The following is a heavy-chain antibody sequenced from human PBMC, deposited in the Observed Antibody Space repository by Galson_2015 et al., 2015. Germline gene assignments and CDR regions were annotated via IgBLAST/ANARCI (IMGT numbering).Heavy chain of an antibody. D-gene: IGHD2-15*01. Sequence: SVKVSCKASGGTFSSYTISWVRQAPGQGLEWMGRIIPILGIANYAQKFQGRVTITADKSTSTAYMELSSLRSEDTAVYYCARAGTLGYCSGGSCVYGMDVWGQGTTVTVSS. CDR1: GGTFSSYT. CDR3: ARAGTLGYCSGGSCVYGMDV. J-gene: IGHJ6*02. CDR2: IIPILGIA. V-gene: IGHV1-69*02.